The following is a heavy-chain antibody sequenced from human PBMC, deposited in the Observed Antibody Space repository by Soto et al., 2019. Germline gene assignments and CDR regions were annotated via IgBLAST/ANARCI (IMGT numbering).Heavy chain of an antibody. J-gene: IGHJ4*02. CDR1: GFTFSSYG. V-gene: IGHV3-30*18. Sequence: QPGGSLRLSCAASGFTFSSYGMHWVRQAPGKGLEWVAVISYDGSNKYYADSVKGRFTISRDNSKNTLYLQMNSLRAEDTAVYYCAKVRPSGWYGGYYFDYWGQGTLVTVSS. CDR2: ISYDGSNK. D-gene: IGHD6-19*01. CDR3: AKVRPSGWYGGYYFDY.